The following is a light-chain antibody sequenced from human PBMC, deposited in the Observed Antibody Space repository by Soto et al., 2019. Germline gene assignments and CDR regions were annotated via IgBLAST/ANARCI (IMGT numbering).Light chain of an antibody. CDR1: QSVSTRS. CDR3: QQRSSWPRN. Sequence: EIVVTPSPGTLSLCPGERATLSGRASQSVSTRSLAWYQQKPGQAPRLLINDASRSATGIPDRFSGSGSGTDFTLTISSLEPEDFAVYYCQQRSSWPRNFGQGTKVDIK. CDR2: DAS. J-gene: IGKJ2*02. V-gene: IGKV3D-20*02.